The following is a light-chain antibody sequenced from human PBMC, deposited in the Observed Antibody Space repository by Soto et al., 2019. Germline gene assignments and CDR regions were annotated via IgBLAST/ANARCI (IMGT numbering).Light chain of an antibody. CDR2: EVS. V-gene: IGLV2-8*01. CDR3: TSYTGSNTPYV. CDR1: SSDVGGYNY. J-gene: IGLJ1*01. Sequence: HSALTQPPSASGSPGQSVTISCTGTSSDVGGYNYVSWYQQYPGKAPKLMIYEVSKRPSGVPDRFSGSKSGNTASLTVSGLQAEDEADYYCTSYTGSNTPYVFGTGTKVTVL.